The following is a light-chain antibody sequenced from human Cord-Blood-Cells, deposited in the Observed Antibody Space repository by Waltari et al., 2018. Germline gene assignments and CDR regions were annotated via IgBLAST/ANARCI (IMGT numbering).Light chain of an antibody. Sequence: QSALPQPASVSGSPGQSITISCTGTSSDVGSYNLVSWYQQHPGKVPKLMIYEVSKRPSGVSNRFSGSKSGNTASLTISGLQAEDEADYYCCSYAGSSTFYVFGTGTKVTVL. CDR3: CSYAGSSTFYV. CDR1: SSDVGSYNL. V-gene: IGLV2-23*02. J-gene: IGLJ1*01. CDR2: EVS.